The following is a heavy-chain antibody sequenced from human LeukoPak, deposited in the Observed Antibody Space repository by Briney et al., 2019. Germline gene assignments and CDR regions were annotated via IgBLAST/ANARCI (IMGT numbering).Heavy chain of an antibody. CDR1: GFTVSSNY. J-gene: IGHJ4*02. Sequence: GGSLRLSCAASGFTVSSNYMSWVRQAPGKGLEWVSVIYSGGGTYYADSVKGRFTISRDNSKNTLYLQMNSLRAEDTAVYYCARSGDYCSSTSCYVFYFDYWGQGTLVSVPS. V-gene: IGHV3-66*01. CDR2: IYSGGGT. D-gene: IGHD2-2*01. CDR3: ARSGDYCSSTSCYVFYFDY.